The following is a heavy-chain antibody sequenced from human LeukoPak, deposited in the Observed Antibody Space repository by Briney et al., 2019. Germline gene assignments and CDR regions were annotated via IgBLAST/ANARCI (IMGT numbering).Heavy chain of an antibody. CDR2: ISYDGSNK. CDR3: AKQWFDHH. CDR1: GFTFSSYG. J-gene: IGHJ5*02. V-gene: IGHV3-30*18. D-gene: IGHD2-8*01. Sequence: PGRSLRLSCAASGFTFSSYGMHWVRQAPGKGLEWVAVISYDGSNKYYADSVKGRFTISRDNSKNTLYLQMNSLRAEDTAVYYCAKQWFDHHWGQGTLVTVSS.